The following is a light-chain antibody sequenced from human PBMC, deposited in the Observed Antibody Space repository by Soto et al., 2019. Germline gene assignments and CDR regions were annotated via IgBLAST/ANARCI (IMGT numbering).Light chain of an antibody. CDR3: QQRSNWPFLT. Sequence: EIVLTQSPATLSLSPGERATLSCRASQSVSSYLAWYQQKPGQAPRLLIYDASNRATGIPARFSGSGPGTDFTLTISSLVPEDFAVYYCQQRSNWPFLTFGGGTKVEIK. CDR2: DAS. V-gene: IGKV3-11*01. CDR1: QSVSSY. J-gene: IGKJ4*01.